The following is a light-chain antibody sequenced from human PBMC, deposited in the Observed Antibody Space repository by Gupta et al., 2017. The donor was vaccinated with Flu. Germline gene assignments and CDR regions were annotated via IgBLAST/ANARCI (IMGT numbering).Light chain of an antibody. CDR3: QLWEGSGDHQGV. CDR2: DDS. V-gene: IGLV3-21*02. Sequence: SYVLTQPPSVSVAPGQTARITCGGNNVGSKSVHWYQQKPGQAPVLVVYDDSDRPSGSPERCSGSNSGNTATLTISRVEAGDEDDYYCQLWEGSGDHQGVFGGGTKLTVL. J-gene: IGLJ3*02. CDR1: NVGSKS.